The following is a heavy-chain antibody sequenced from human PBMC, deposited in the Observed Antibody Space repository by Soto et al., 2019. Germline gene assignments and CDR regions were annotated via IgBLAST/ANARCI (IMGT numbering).Heavy chain of an antibody. V-gene: IGHV1-69*10. Sequence: ASVKVSCKASGGTFSSYAISWVRQAPGQGLEWMGGIIPILGIANYAQKFQGRVTITADKSTSTAYMELSSLRSEDTAVYYCARPLPGSSYYYYGMDVWGQGTTVTVSS. D-gene: IGHD3-10*01. J-gene: IGHJ6*02. CDR3: ARPLPGSSYYYYGMDV. CDR2: IIPILGIA. CDR1: GGTFSSYA.